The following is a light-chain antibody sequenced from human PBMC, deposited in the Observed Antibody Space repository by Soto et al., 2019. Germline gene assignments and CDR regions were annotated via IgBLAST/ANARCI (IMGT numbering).Light chain of an antibody. V-gene: IGLV2-8*01. J-gene: IGLJ1*01. CDR1: SIDVGGYNY. CDR3: SSYAGSTNL. CDR2: EVS. Sequence: SPLTQPPSASGSPGQSVTISCTGTSIDVGGYNYVSWYQQHPGKAPKLMIYEVSKRPSGVPDRFSGSKSGNTASLTVSGLQAEDEADYYCSSYAGSTNLFGTGTKVTVL.